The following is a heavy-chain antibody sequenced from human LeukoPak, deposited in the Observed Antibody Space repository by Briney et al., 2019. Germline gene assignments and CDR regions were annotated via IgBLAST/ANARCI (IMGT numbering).Heavy chain of an antibody. Sequence: SETLSLTCTVSGGSISSYYWSWIRQPPGKGLEWIGYIYYSGSTNYNPSLKSRVTISVDTSKNQFSLKLSSVTAADTAVYYCARGGDYYDSSGYYYDPIDYWGQGTLVTVSS. CDR1: GGSISSYY. J-gene: IGHJ4*02. CDR2: IYYSGST. D-gene: IGHD3-22*01. CDR3: ARGGDYYDSSGYYYDPIDY. V-gene: IGHV4-59*12.